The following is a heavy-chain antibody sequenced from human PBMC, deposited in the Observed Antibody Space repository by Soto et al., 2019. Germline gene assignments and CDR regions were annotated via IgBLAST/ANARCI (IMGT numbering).Heavy chain of an antibody. Sequence: SETLSLTCTVSGGSISSYYWSWIRQPPGKGLEWIGYIYYSGSTNYNPSLKSRVTISVDTSKNQFSLKLSSVTAADTAVYYCARLTSDYESSGYYDMGFDYWGQGTLVTVSS. J-gene: IGHJ4*02. CDR2: IYYSGST. D-gene: IGHD3-22*01. CDR3: ARLTSDYESSGYYDMGFDY. V-gene: IGHV4-59*01. CDR1: GGSISSYY.